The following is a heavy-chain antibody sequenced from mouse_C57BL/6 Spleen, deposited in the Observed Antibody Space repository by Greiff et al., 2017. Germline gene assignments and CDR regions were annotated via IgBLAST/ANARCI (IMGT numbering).Heavy chain of an antibody. CDR3: ARSRDYDYDGP. Sequence: QVQLQQSGAELARPGASVKMSCKASGYTFTSYTIHWVKQRPGQGLEWIGYINPSSGYTKYNQKFKDKATLTADKSSITAYMQLSSLTSEDSAVYYCARSRDYDYDGPWGQGTLVTVSA. D-gene: IGHD2-4*01. V-gene: IGHV1-4*01. J-gene: IGHJ3*01. CDR2: INPSSGYT. CDR1: GYTFTSYT.